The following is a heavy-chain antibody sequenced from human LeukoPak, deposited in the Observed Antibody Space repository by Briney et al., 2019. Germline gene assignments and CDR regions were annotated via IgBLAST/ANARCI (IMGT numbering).Heavy chain of an antibody. CDR2: ISGSGSSI. CDR3: AELGITMIGGV. CDR1: GFTFSDYY. J-gene: IGHJ6*04. D-gene: IGHD3-10*02. V-gene: IGHV3-11*04. Sequence: GGSLRLSCAASGFTFSDYYMSWIRQAPGKGLEWVSYISGSGSSIYFADFVKGRFTISRGNAKNSLYLQMNSLRAEDTAVYYCAELGITMIGGVWGKGTTVTISS.